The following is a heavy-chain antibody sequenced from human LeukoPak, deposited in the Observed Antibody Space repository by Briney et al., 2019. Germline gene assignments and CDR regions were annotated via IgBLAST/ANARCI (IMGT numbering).Heavy chain of an antibody. D-gene: IGHD3-9*01. V-gene: IGHV5-51*01. CDR1: WYDCSSCR. J-gene: IGHJ5*02. CDR2: IYPGDSDT. Sequence: ASPNTPLWSCWYDCSSCRVGRSRRMPGKGIKWMGIIYPGDSDTRYSPSFQGQVTSSADKSISTAYLQWSSLKASDTAMYHHARLLLRYPSWFDPWDQGTLVTVSS. CDR3: ARLLLRYPSWFDP.